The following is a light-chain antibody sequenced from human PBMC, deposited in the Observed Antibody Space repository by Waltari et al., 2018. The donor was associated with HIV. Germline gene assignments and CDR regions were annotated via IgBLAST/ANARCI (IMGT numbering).Light chain of an antibody. CDR1: SLGTQS. CDR3: QAWDSNTAV. CDR2: QDT. J-gene: IGLJ1*01. Sequence: GQTASVTCSGDSLGTQSVYWYQHKPGQSPVLVIYQDTTRPSGIPERFSGSNSGNTATLTISGTRVMDEADYYCQAWDSNTAVFGSGTKVTVL. V-gene: IGLV3-1*01.